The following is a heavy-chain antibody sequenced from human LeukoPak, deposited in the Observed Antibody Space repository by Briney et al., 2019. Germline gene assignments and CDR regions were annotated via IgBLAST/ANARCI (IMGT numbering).Heavy chain of an antibody. CDR3: AKTVDISPETPGFDY. CDR1: GFTVSSNY. D-gene: IGHD3-9*01. V-gene: IGHV3-53*01. CDR2: IYSGGST. Sequence: GGSLRLSCAASGFTVSSNYMSWVRQAPGKGLEWVSVIYSGGSTYYADSVKGRFTISRDNSKNTLYLQMNSLRAEDTAVYYCAKTVDISPETPGFDYWGQGTLVTVSS. J-gene: IGHJ4*02.